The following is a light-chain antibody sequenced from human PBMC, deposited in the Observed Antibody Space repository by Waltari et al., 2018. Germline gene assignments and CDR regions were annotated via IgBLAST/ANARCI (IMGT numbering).Light chain of an antibody. CDR2: GVS. J-gene: IGKJ1*01. Sequence: ENVLTQSPDTLSLSPGERATLSCRASQTVSKDYLSWYQQKPGQPPRLLIYGVSNRATGIPDRFSGSGSGTDFTLTINRLEPEDFAVYYCQQYDRSPRTFDQGTQVDIK. V-gene: IGKV3-20*01. CDR3: QQYDRSPRT. CDR1: QTVSKDY.